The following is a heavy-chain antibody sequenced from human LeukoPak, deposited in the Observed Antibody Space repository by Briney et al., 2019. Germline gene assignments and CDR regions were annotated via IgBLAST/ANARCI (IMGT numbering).Heavy chain of an antibody. V-gene: IGHV4-59*01. CDR3: ARVEDYYDSSGYYSAEYFQH. D-gene: IGHD3-22*01. Sequence: SETLSLTCTVSGGSISSYYWSWIRQPPGKGLEWIGYIYHSGSTNYNPSLKSRVTISVDTSKNQFSLKLSSVTAADTAVYYCARVEDYYDSSGYYSAEYFQHWGQGTLVTVSS. CDR2: IYHSGST. J-gene: IGHJ1*01. CDR1: GGSISSYY.